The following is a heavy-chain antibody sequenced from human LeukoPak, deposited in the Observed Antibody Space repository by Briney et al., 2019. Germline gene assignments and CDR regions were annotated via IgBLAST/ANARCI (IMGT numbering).Heavy chain of an antibody. J-gene: IGHJ4*02. CDR2: IIPIFGTA. V-gene: IGHV1-69*13. D-gene: IGHD3-10*01. Sequence: SVKVSCKASGYTFTSYYMHWVRQAPGQGLEWMGGIIPIFGTANYAQKFQVRVTITADESTSTAYMELSSLRSEDTAVYYCARGSFYFDYWGQGTLVTVSS. CDR1: GYTFTSYY. CDR3: ARGSFYFDY.